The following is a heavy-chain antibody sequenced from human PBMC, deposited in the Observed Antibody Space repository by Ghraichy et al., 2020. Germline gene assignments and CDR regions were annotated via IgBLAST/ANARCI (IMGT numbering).Heavy chain of an antibody. Sequence: SQTLSLTCSVSGGSITSGSYYWGWIRQPPGKGLEWIGTIYSDGNTFYNPSLKSRVTIFADTSQNQFSLKLSSVTAADTAVYYCGRRAYGLAFQYWSQGTLVTVSS. CDR1: GGSITSGSYY. CDR3: GRRAYGLAFQY. D-gene: IGHD3-3*02. J-gene: IGHJ1*01. CDR2: IYSDGNT. V-gene: IGHV4-39*01.